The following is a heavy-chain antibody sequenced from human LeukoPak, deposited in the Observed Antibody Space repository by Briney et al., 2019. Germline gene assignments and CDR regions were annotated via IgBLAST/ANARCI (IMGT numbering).Heavy chain of an antibody. D-gene: IGHD6-13*01. J-gene: IGHJ1*01. Sequence: GGSLRLSCAASGFTFSSYAMSWVRQAPGKGLEWVSSISGSGGSTYYADSVKGRFTISRDNSKNTLYLQMNSLRAEDTAVYYCAKDPLVIAAAGIPFQHWGQGTLVTVSS. CDR1: GFTFSSYA. CDR3: AKDPLVIAAAGIPFQH. CDR2: ISGSGGST. V-gene: IGHV3-23*01.